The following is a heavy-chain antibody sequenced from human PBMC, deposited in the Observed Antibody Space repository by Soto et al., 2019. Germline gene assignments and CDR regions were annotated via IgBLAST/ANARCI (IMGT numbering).Heavy chain of an antibody. Sequence: GESLKISCKGSGYSFTSYWIGWVRQMPGKGLEWMGIIYPGDSDTRYSPSFQGQVTISADKSISTAYLQWSSLKASDTAVYYCARHGLRRLLWFGESLYYFDDWGQGTPVTVSS. V-gene: IGHV5-51*01. D-gene: IGHD3-10*01. CDR3: ARHGLRRLLWFGESLYYFDD. CDR2: IYPGDSDT. CDR1: GYSFTSYW. J-gene: IGHJ4*02.